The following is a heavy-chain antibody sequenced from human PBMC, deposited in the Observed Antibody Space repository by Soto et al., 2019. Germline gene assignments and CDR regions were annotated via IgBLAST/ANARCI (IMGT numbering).Heavy chain of an antibody. D-gene: IGHD2-15*01. CDR1: GGTFSSYA. CDR2: IIPIFGTA. J-gene: IGHJ6*02. CDR3: ARCPAAPYQQRGYYYGMDV. V-gene: IGHV1-69*06. Sequence: SVKVSCKASGGTFSSYAISWVRQAPGQGLEWMGGIIPIFGTANYAQKFQSRVTITADKSTSTAYMELSSLRSEDTAVYYCARCPAAPYQQRGYYYGMDVWGRGTTVTVSS.